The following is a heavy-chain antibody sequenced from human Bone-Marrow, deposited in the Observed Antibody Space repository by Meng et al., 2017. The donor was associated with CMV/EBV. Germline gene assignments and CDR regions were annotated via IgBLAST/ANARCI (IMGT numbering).Heavy chain of an antibody. CDR1: GYTFITYG. CDR2: IIPIFGTA. Sequence: SVKVSCKASGYTFITYGISWVRQAPGQGLEWMGGIIPIFGTANYAQKFQGRVTITTDESTSTAYMELSSLRSEDTAVYYCASQVGPAATLDYWGQGTLVTVSS. J-gene: IGHJ4*02. V-gene: IGHV1-69*05. D-gene: IGHD2-2*01. CDR3: ASQVGPAATLDY.